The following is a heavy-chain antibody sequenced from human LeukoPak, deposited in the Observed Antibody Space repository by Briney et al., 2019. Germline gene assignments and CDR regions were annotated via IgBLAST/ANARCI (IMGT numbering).Heavy chain of an antibody. J-gene: IGHJ4*02. Sequence: GGSLRLSCAASGFTFSSYSMNWVRQAPGKGLEWVSSISSSSSYIYYADSVKGRFTISRDNAKNSLYLQMNGLRAEDTAVYYCARDVGCSSTSCYAIFDYWGQGTLVTVSS. CDR2: ISSSSSYI. V-gene: IGHV3-21*01. D-gene: IGHD2-2*01. CDR1: GFTFSSYS. CDR3: ARDVGCSSTSCYAIFDY.